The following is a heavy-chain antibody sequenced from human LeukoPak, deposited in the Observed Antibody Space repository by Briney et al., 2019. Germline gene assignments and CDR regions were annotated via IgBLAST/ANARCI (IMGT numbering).Heavy chain of an antibody. CDR1: GGSFSGYY. CDR3: ARGVLGYCSSTSCHFFDY. V-gene: IGHV4-34*01. Sequence: SETLSLTCAVYGGSFSGYYWSWIRQPPGKGLEWIGEINHSGSTSYNPSLKSRVTISVDTSKNQFSLKLSSVTAADTAVYYCARGVLGYCSSTSCHFFDYWGQGTLVTVSS. J-gene: IGHJ4*02. CDR2: INHSGST. D-gene: IGHD2-2*01.